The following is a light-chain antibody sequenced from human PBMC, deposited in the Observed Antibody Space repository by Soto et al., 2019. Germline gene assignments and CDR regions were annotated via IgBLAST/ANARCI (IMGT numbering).Light chain of an antibody. CDR3: AAWDDSLKGWV. J-gene: IGLJ3*02. CDR1: SFNIGRNP. V-gene: IGLV1-44*01. Sequence: QSVLTQPPSASGTPGQRVTISCSGSSFNIGRNPGNWYQQLPGTAPKLLIYTNDQRPSGVPDRFSGSKSGTSASLAISGLPSEDEAEYYCAAWDDSLKGWVFGGGTKVTVL. CDR2: TND.